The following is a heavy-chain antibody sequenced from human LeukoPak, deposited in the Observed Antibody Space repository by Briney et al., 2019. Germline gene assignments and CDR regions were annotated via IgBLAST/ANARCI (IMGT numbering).Heavy chain of an antibody. J-gene: IGHJ6*02. CDR2: ITASGGST. V-gene: IGHV3-23*01. CDR3: ANAYNGMGV. CDR1: GFTFSSFA. D-gene: IGHD2-2*02. Sequence: GGSLRLSCAASGFTFSSFAMTWVRQAPGKGLEWVSSITASGGSTYYADSVKGRFTISRDNSKNTLFLHMNSLRAEDTAVYYCANAYNGMGVWGQGTTVTVS.